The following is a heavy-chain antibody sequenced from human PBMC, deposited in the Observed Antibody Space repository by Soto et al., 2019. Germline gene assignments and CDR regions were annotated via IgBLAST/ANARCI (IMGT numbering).Heavy chain of an antibody. CDR1: GYTFTSYG. D-gene: IGHD3-22*01. Sequence: QVQLVQSGAEVKKPGASVKVSCKASGYTFTSYGISWLRQAPGQGLEWMGWISAYNGNTNYAQKLQGRVTMTTDTSTSTDYMELRSLRSADTAVYYCARDAYYYDSSCCSWGQGTLVTVSS. CDR2: ISAYNGNT. J-gene: IGHJ5*02. V-gene: IGHV1-18*01. CDR3: ARDAYYYDSSCCS.